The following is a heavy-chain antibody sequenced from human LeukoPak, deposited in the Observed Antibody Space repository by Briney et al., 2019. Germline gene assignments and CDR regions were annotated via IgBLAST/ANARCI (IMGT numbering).Heavy chain of an antibody. V-gene: IGHV3-43*02. CDR1: XXTXXGXX. J-gene: IGHJ4*02. CDR3: VKXIGXGWSFDX. CDR2: ISXNGGXX. Sequence: GGSLRLSCAXXXXTXXGXXXXXXXXXXXXXLXWVSLISXNGGXXXYADSVKGRXTISRXNSKNSLYLQMNSLRTEXTALYYXVKXIGXGWSFDXXGQGTLVTVSS. D-gene: IGHD6-19*01.